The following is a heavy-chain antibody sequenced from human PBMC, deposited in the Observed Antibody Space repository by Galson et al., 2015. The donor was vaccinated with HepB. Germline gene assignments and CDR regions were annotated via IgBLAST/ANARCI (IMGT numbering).Heavy chain of an antibody. CDR3: AHRKEMVRGFDY. CDR1: GFSLSTSGVG. D-gene: IGHD3-10*01. V-gene: IGHV2-5*02. J-gene: IGHJ4*02. CDR2: IYWDDDK. Sequence: PALVKPTQTLTLTCTFSGFSLSTSGVGVGWIRQPPGKALEWLALIYWDDDKRYSPSLKSRLTITKDTSKNQVVLTMTNMDPVDTATYYCAHRKEMVRGFDYWGQGTLVTVSS.